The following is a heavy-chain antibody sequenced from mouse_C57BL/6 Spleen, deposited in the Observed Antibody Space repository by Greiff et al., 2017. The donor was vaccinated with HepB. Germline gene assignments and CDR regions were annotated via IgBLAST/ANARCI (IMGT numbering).Heavy chain of an antibody. D-gene: IGHD2-3*01. CDR2: IYPGSGNT. CDR3: ARSAFDGYYVWYFDV. V-gene: IGHV1-66*01. CDR1: GYSFTSYY. J-gene: IGHJ1*03. Sequence: VQLQQSGPELVKPGASVKISCKASGYSFTSYYIHWVKQRPGQGLEWIGWIYPGSGNTKYNEKFKGKATLTADTSSSTAYMQLSSLTSEDSAVYYCARSAFDGYYVWYFDVWGTGTTVTVSS.